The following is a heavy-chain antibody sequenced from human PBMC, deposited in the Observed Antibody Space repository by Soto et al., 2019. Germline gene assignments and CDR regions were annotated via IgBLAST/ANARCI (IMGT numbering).Heavy chain of an antibody. J-gene: IGHJ4*02. CDR1: GGSTSSSSYY. CDR2: IYYSGST. CDR3: ARQIRGYCSSTSCYGGGLDY. Sequence: PSETLSLTCTVSGGSTSSSSYYWGWIRQPPGKGLEWIGSIYYSGSTYYNPSLKSRVTISVDTSKNQFSLKLSSVTAADTAVYYCARQIRGYCSSTSCYGGGLDYWGQGTLVTVSS. V-gene: IGHV4-39*01. D-gene: IGHD2-2*01.